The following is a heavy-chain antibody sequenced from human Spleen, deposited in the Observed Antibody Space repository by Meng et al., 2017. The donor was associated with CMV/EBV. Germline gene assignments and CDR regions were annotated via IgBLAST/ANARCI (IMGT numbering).Heavy chain of an antibody. J-gene: IGHJ4*02. CDR3: ARRQDPDYYGSAKNDY. D-gene: IGHD3-10*01. CDR2: INDSGST. V-gene: IGHV4-39*07. Sequence: GSLRLSCTVSGGFISSSSYYWGWVRQGQGKGLEWIGTINDSGSTFYNPSLKSRVTISVDTSMTQFSLRLSIETAADTAVYYCARRQDPDYYGSAKNDYWGQGTLVTVSS. CDR1: GGFISSSSYY.